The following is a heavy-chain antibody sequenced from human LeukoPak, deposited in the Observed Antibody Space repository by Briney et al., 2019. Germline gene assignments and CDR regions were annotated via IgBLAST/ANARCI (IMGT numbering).Heavy chain of an antibody. CDR1: GGSISGYY. D-gene: IGHD3-3*01. V-gene: IGHV4-59*06. Sequence: PSETLSLTCNVSGGSISGYYWSWIRQHPGKGLEWIGYIYYSGSTYYNPSLKSRVTISVDTSKNQFSLKLSSVTAADTAVYYCAASGYRYYYGMDVWGQGTTVTVSS. J-gene: IGHJ6*02. CDR2: IYYSGST. CDR3: AASGYRYYYGMDV.